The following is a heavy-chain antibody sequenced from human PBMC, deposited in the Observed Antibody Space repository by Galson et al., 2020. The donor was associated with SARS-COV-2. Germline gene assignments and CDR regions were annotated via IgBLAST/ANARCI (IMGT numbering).Heavy chain of an antibody. V-gene: IGHV3-7*05. CDR3: ARGPGGSSGYWANNY. Sequence: GGSLRLSCAASGFTFSDYWMTWVRQAPGKGLEWVANIKQDGSERSYVDSVKGRFTISRDNAKNSLFLQMNSLRAEDTAVYFCARGPGGSSGYWANNYWGQGTLVTVSS. D-gene: IGHD3-22*01. J-gene: IGHJ4*02. CDR2: IKQDGSER. CDR1: GFTFSDYW.